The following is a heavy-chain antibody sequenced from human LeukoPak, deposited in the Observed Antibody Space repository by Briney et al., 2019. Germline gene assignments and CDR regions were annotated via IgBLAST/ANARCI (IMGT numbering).Heavy chain of an antibody. J-gene: IGHJ4*02. CDR3: AKDSGDSYGWFNFDS. V-gene: IGHV3-23*01. CDR2: IGVGGVST. D-gene: IGHD6-19*01. Sequence: GGSLRLSCAASGFSFSSYAMSWVRQAPGKGLEWVSAIGVGGVSTYYADSVKGRFTISRDNSKSTLFLQMNSLRAEDTAVFYCAKDSGDSYGWFNFDSWGQGTLVTVSS. CDR1: GFSFSSYA.